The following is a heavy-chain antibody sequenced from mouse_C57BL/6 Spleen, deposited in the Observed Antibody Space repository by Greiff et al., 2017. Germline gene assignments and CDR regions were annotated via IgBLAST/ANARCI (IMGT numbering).Heavy chain of an antibody. Sequence: VQLQQPGAELVRPGSSVKLSCKASGYTFTSYWMDWVKQRPGQGLEWIGNIYPSDSETHYNQKFKDKATLTVDKSASTAYMQLSSLTSEDSAVYYCARSPVYGSSYEGFAYWGQGTLVTVSA. CDR1: GYTFTSYW. V-gene: IGHV1-61*01. CDR2: IYPSDSET. J-gene: IGHJ3*01. CDR3: ARSPVYGSSYEGFAY. D-gene: IGHD1-1*01.